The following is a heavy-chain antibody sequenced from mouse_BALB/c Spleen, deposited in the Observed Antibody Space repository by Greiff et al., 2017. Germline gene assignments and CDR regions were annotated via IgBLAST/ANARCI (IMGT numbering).Heavy chain of an antibody. J-gene: IGHJ4*01. CDR3: ARDGCYAMDY. D-gene: IGHD1-2*01. Sequence: EVQLVESGPELVKPGASVKISCKASGYSFTGYFMNWVMQSHGKSLEWIGRINPYNGDTFYNQKFKGKATLTVDKSSSTAHMELRSLASEDSAVYYCARDGCYAMDYWGQGTSVTVSS. CDR2: INPYNGDT. V-gene: IGHV1-20*02. CDR1: GYSFTGYF.